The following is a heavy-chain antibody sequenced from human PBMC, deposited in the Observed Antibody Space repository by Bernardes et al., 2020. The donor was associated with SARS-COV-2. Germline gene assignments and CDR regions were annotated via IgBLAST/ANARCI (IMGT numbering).Heavy chain of an antibody. J-gene: IGHJ4*02. CDR1: GFTLNIFA. Sequence: GGSLRLSCAASGFTLNIFAVSWVRQAPGKGLEWVSGIIPTGDTYYAASVKGRLTISRDTTKNIFFLEMSNLRAEDTAVYYCAKEDCGGDGDFFDDWGKGNVVTVSS. D-gene: IGHD2-21*02. V-gene: IGHV3-23*01. CDR2: IIPTGDT. CDR3: AKEDCGGDGDFFDD.